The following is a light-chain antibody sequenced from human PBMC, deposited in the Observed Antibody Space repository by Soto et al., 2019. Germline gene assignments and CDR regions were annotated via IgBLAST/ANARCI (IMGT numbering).Light chain of an antibody. V-gene: IGKV2-28*01. J-gene: IGKJ3*01. CDR1: QSLLHSNGYNY. CDR3: MPALQTPPFT. CDR2: LGS. Sequence: DIVMTQSPLSLPVTPGEPASISCRSSQSLLHSNGYNYLDWYLQKPGQSPQLLIYLGSNRSSGVPARFSGSGSGTDFTLKISRVEAEDVGVYYCMPALQTPPFTFGPGTKVDIQ.